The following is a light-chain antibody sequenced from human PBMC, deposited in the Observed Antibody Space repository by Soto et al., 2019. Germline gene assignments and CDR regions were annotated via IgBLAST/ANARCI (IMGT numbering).Light chain of an antibody. CDR2: EVS. CDR1: TSDVGSYNQ. V-gene: IGLV2-23*02. Sequence: SALTQPASVSGSPGQSITISCTGTTSDVGSYNQVSWYQQHPGKAPKLMIYEVSKRPSGVSNRFSGSKSGNTASLTISGLQAEDEADYHCCSYAGTSTYVFGTGTKLTVL. CDR3: CSYAGTSTYV. J-gene: IGLJ1*01.